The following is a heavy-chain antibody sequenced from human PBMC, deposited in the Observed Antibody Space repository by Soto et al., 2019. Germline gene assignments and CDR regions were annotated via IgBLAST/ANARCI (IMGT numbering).Heavy chain of an antibody. CDR1: GYTFTSYY. CDR2: INPSGGST. CDR3: ARDDIVVVPAAARDHYYYYGMDV. J-gene: IGHJ6*02. Sequence: ASVKVSCKASGYTFTSYYMHWVRQAPGQGLEWMGIINPSGGSTSYAQKFQGRVTMTRDTSTSTVYMELSSLRSEDTAVYYCARDDIVVVPAAARDHYYYYGMDVWGQGTKVTVSS. D-gene: IGHD2-2*01. V-gene: IGHV1-46*01.